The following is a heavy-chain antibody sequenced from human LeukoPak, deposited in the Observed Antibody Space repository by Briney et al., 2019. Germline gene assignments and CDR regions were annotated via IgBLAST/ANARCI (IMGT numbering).Heavy chain of an antibody. CDR2: ISSSSSTI. D-gene: IGHD1-26*01. V-gene: IGHV3-48*04. Sequence: PGGSLRLSCAASGFTFSTYSMNWVRQAPGKGLECVSYISSSSSTIYYADSVKGRFTISRDNAKNSLYMQMNGLRAEDTAVYYCAREVGAMHYWGQGTLVTVSS. CDR3: AREVGAMHY. CDR1: GFTFSTYS. J-gene: IGHJ4*02.